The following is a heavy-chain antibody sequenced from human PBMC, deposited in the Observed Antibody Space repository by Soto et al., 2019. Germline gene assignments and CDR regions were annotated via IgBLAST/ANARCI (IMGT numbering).Heavy chain of an antibody. CDR2: ISYDGSNK. Sequence: GWYLRLSCAASGFTFSSYGMHWVRQAPGKGLEWVAVISYDGSNKYYADSVKGRFTISRDNSKNTLYLQMNSLRAEDTAVYYCAKDSRYSSSSLIDYWVQVTMVTVSS. CDR3: AKDSRYSSSSLIDY. V-gene: IGHV3-30*18. CDR1: GFTFSSYG. D-gene: IGHD6-6*01. J-gene: IGHJ4*02.